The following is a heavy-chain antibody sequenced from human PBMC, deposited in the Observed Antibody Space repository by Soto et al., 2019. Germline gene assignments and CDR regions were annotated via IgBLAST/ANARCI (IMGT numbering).Heavy chain of an antibody. J-gene: IGHJ5*02. CDR3: AREPYNWNDERGWFDP. CDR2: TYYRSKWYN. Sequence: SQTLSLTCAISGDSVSSNSAAWNWIRQSPSRGLEWLGRTYYRSKWYNDYAVSVKSRITINPDTSKNQFSLQLNSVTPEDTAVYYCAREPYNWNDERGWFDPWGQGTLVTVSS. V-gene: IGHV6-1*01. CDR1: GDSVSSNSAA. D-gene: IGHD1-1*01.